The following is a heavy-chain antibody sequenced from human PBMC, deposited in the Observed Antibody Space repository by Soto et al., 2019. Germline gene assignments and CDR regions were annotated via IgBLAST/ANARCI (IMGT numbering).Heavy chain of an antibody. CDR3: PYDSSGYNYYFDH. CDR2: IRSKAYGGTT. D-gene: IGHD3-22*01. J-gene: IGHJ4*02. V-gene: IGHV3-49*03. Sequence: PGGSLRLSCTASGFTFGDYAMSWFRQAPGKGLEWVGFIRSKAYGGTTEYAASVKGRFTISRDDSKSIAYLQMNSLKTEDTAVYFCPYDSSGYNYYFDHWGQETLVTVSS. CDR1: GFTFGDYA.